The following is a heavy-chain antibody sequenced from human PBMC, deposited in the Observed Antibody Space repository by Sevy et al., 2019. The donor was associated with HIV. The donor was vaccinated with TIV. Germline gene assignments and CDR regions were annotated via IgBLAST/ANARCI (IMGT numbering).Heavy chain of an antibody. CDR1: GFTFSSYG. Sequence: GVSLRLSCAASGFTFSSYGMHWVRQAPGKGLEWVAVIWYDGSNKYYADSVKGRFTISRDNSKNTLYLQMNSLRAEDTAVYYCARDELLGGYCSGGSCYPYDAFDIWGQGTMVTVSS. V-gene: IGHV3-33*01. CDR2: IWYDGSNK. CDR3: ARDELLGGYCSGGSCYPYDAFDI. J-gene: IGHJ3*02. D-gene: IGHD2-15*01.